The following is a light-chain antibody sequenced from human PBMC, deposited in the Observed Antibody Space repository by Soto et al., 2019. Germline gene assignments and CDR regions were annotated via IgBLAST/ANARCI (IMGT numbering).Light chain of an antibody. CDR3: QQRSNWPYT. CDR1: QSVSSS. J-gene: IGKJ2*01. CDR2: DAS. V-gene: IGKV3-11*01. Sequence: EIVLTQSPATLSLSPGERATLSCRASQSVSSSLAWYQQKPGQAPRVLIYDASNRAPGIPARFSGSGSGTDFTLTISSLESGDVAVYYCQQRSNWPYTFGQGTKLEIK.